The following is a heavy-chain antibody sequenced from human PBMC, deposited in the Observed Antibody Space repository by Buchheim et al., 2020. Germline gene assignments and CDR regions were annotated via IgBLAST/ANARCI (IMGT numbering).Heavy chain of an antibody. CDR1: GFTFSSYG. CDR2: IWYDGSNK. D-gene: IGHD4-17*01. J-gene: IGHJ4*02. V-gene: IGHV3-33*06. CDR3: AKNSVHGDWPEY. Sequence: QVQLVESGGGVVQPGRSLRLSCAASGFTFSSYGMHWVRQAPGKGLEWVAVIWYDGSNKYYADSVKGRFTMSRDNSKNTLYLQMNSLRVEDTAVYYCAKNSVHGDWPEYWGQGTL.